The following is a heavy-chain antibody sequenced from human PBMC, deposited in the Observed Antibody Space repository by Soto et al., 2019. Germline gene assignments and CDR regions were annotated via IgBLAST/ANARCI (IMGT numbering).Heavy chain of an antibody. V-gene: IGHV3-30*03. D-gene: IGHD5-12*01. CDR1: GFTFSSYG. J-gene: IGHJ2*01. CDR3: ARETYYSGHVIGNLDL. CDR2: ISYDGTDK. Sequence: GGSLRLSXAASGFTFSSYGIHWVRQAPGKGLEWVALISYDGTDKYYADSVKGRFTISRDNSKNSLYLQMSSLTIEDAAIYYCARETYYSGHVIGNLDLWGRGTLVTVSS.